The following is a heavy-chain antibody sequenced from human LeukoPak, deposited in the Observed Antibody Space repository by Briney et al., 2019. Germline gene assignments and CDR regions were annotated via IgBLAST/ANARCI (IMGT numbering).Heavy chain of an antibody. D-gene: IGHD3-3*01. CDR3: AKDDSRGSYYDFWSGYYTWFDP. Sequence: GGSLRLSCAASGFTFSSYAMSWVRQAPRKGLEWVSAISGSGGSTYYADSVKGRFTISRDNSKNTLYLQMNSLRAEDTAIYYCAKDDSRGSYYDFWSGYYTWFDPWGQGTLVTVSS. J-gene: IGHJ5*02. CDR1: GFTFSSYA. CDR2: ISGSGGST. V-gene: IGHV3-23*01.